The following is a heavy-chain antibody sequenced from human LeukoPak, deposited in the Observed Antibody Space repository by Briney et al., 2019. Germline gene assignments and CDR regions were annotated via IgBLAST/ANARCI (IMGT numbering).Heavy chain of an antibody. D-gene: IGHD3-3*01. J-gene: IGHJ6*03. CDR1: GGSISSASYY. V-gene: IGHV4-61*02. CDR2: TFTTGST. Sequence: SQTLSLTCSVSGGSISSASYYWSWIRQPAGKGLEWIGRTFTTGSTKYNPSLKGRVTMSLDTSKNQFSLRLSSVTAADTAVYYCARSQEGYFDSWSGYHYYYYMDVWGKGTTVTVSS. CDR3: ARSQEGYFDSWSGYHYYYYMDV.